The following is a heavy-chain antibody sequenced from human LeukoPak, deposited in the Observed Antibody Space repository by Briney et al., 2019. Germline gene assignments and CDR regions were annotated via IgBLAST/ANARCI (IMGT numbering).Heavy chain of an antibody. D-gene: IGHD3-3*01. CDR1: GFTFSSYA. CDR3: ARTIFGVVIGAFDI. V-gene: IGHV3-30-3*01. Sequence: PGGSLRLSCAASGFTFSSYAMHWVRQAPGKGLEWVAVISYDGSNKYYADSVKGRFTISRDNAKNSLYLQMNSLRAEDTAVYYCARTIFGVVIGAFDIWGQGTMVTVSS. CDR2: ISYDGSNK. J-gene: IGHJ3*02.